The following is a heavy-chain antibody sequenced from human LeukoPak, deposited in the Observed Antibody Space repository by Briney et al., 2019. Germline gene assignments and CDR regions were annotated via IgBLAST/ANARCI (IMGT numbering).Heavy chain of an antibody. D-gene: IGHD3-9*01. J-gene: IGHJ4*02. CDR3: ARGRKGILTGYDNDN. CDR2: ISAYNGNT. Sequence: ASVKVSCKASGYTFTSYGISWVRQAPGQGLEWMGWISAYNGNTNYAQKLQGRVTMTTDTSTSTAYMELSSLKSEDTAMYYCARGRKGILTGYDNDNWGQGTLVTVPS. V-gene: IGHV1-18*01. CDR1: GYTFTSYG.